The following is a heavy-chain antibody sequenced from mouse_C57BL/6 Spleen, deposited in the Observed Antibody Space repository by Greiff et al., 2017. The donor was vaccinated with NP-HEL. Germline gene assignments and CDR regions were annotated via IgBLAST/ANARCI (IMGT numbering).Heavy chain of an antibody. CDR3: ARGYYGCSYWYFDV. CDR1: GYTFTSYW. CDR2: IDPSDSYT. Sequence: QVQLQQPGAELVMPGASVKLSCKASGYTFTSYWMHWVKQRPGQGLEWIGEIDPSDSYTNYNQKFKGKSTLTVDKSSSTAYMQLSSLTSEDSAVYYCARGYYGCSYWYFDVWGTGTTVTVSS. D-gene: IGHD1-1*01. J-gene: IGHJ1*03. V-gene: IGHV1-69*01.